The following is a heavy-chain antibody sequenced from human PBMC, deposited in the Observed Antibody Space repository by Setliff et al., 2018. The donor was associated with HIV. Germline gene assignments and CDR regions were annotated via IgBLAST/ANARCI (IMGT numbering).Heavy chain of an antibody. J-gene: IGHJ5*02. CDR1: GGSVSSPSYY. Sequence: SETLSLTCAVSGGSVSSPSYYWGWIRQPPGRGLEWIGAIHHSGNTYYNPSLKSRVTISVDTSKNQFSLKLSSVTAADTAVYYCARGDYNFWSGYYTGILWFDPWGQGTLVTVSS. V-gene: IGHV4-39*07. CDR3: ARGDYNFWSGYYTGILWFDP. CDR2: IHHSGNT. D-gene: IGHD3-3*01.